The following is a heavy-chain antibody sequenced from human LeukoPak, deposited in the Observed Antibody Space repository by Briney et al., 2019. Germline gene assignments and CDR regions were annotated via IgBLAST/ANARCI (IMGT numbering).Heavy chain of an antibody. J-gene: IGHJ5*02. CDR2: IGGSGVST. Sequence: GGSPRLSCAASGSTFSTYAMSWVRQAPGKGLEWVSAIGGSGVSTYYADSVKGRFTISKDNSKDTVYLQMNSLRAEDTAVYYCANLEITMIRGPWGQGTLVTVSS. CDR1: GSTFSTYA. D-gene: IGHD3-10*01. CDR3: ANLEITMIRGP. V-gene: IGHV3-23*01.